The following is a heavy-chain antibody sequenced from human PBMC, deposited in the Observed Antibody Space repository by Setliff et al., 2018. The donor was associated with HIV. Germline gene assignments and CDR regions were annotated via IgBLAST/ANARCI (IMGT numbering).Heavy chain of an antibody. Sequence: SETLSLTCTVSGGSISSGTYYWSWIRQPAEKGLEWIGRIYASGSTNYNPSLRGRVAISVDTSKNHFSLNLSSVTAADTAVYYCVREGGRITMVRGVPSGGLDVWGQGTTVTVSS. CDR2: IYASGST. D-gene: IGHD3-10*01. CDR3: VREGGRITMVRGVPSGGLDV. V-gene: IGHV4-61*02. CDR1: GGSISSGTYY. J-gene: IGHJ6*02.